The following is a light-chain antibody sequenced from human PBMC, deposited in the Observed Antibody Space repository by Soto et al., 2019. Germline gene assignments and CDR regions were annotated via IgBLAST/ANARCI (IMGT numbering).Light chain of an antibody. CDR2: DNY. CDR1: SFNVGKSF. CDR3: GTWDGRLSAYV. Sequence: QSVLTQPPSVSAAPGQKVTIACSGRSFNVGKSFVSWYRQVPGTAPKLLIFDNYKRPSGIPDRFSGSKSGTSATLGITGLQTGDEADYYCGTWDGRLSAYVFGTGTKLTVL. V-gene: IGLV1-51*01. J-gene: IGLJ1*01.